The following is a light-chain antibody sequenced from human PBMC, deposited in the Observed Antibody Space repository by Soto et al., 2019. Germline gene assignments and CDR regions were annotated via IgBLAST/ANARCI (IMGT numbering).Light chain of an antibody. CDR1: QSISTY. Sequence: EIVMTQSPATLSVSPGERATLSCRASQSISTYLAWYQQKPGQAPRLLIYESSNRATGIAARFSGSGSGTEFTITITGMQSEDSAIYYCHQYHGWPWTFGQGTKV. CDR3: HQYHGWPWT. J-gene: IGKJ1*01. CDR2: ESS. V-gene: IGKV3D-15*01.